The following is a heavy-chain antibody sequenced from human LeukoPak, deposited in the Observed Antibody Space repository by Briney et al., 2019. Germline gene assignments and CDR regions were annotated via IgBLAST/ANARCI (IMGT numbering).Heavy chain of an antibody. V-gene: IGHV4-30-4*01. CDR3: ARVVGAYDAFDI. J-gene: IGHJ3*02. CDR2: IYYSGST. Sequence: MTSETLSLTCTVSGGSISSGDYYWSWIRQPPGKGLEWIGYIYYSGSTYYNPSFKSRVTISVDTSKNQFSLKLSSVTAPDTAVYYCARVVGAYDAFDIWGQGTMVTVSS. CDR1: GGSISSGDYY. D-gene: IGHD1-26*01.